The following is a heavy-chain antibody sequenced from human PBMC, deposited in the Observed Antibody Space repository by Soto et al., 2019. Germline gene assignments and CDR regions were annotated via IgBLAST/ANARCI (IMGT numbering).Heavy chain of an antibody. V-gene: IGHV1-69*12. D-gene: IGHD2-15*01. J-gene: IGHJ5*02. CDR1: GGTFSSYA. CDR2: IIPIFGTA. CDR3: ARGYCSGGSCYPLYNWFDP. Sequence: QVQLVQSGAEVKKPGSSVKVSCKASGGTFSSYAISWVRQAPGQGLEWMGGIIPIFGTANYAQKFQGRVTINADESTSTAYMELSSLRSEDTAVYYCARGYCSGGSCYPLYNWFDPWGQGTLVTVSS.